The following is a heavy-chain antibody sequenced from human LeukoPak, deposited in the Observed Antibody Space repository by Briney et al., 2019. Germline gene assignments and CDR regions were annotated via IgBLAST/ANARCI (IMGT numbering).Heavy chain of an antibody. D-gene: IGHD3-22*01. CDR2: IDWNGGST. CDR3: AKDSTFYYDSSGYYYWRWFDY. CDR1: GFTFSSYE. Sequence: GGSLRLSCAASGFTFSSYEMNWVRQAPGKGLEWVSGIDWNGGSTAYADSVKGRFTISRDNAKNSLYLQMNTLRAEDTAFYFCAKDSTFYYDSSGYYYWRWFDYWGQGALVTVSS. V-gene: IGHV3-20*04. J-gene: IGHJ4*02.